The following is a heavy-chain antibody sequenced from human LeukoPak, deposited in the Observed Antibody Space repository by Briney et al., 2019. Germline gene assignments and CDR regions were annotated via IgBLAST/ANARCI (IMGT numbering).Heavy chain of an antibody. CDR1: GFTFSSYS. Sequence: GGSLRLSCAASGFTFSSYSMNWVRQAPGKGLEWVSSISSSSSYIYYADSVKGRFTISRDNAKNSLYLQMNSLRAEDMALYYCAKGSGSYLEALLDPWGQGTLVTVSS. CDR3: AKGSGSYLEALLDP. CDR2: ISSSSSYI. J-gene: IGHJ5*02. D-gene: IGHD1-26*01. V-gene: IGHV3-21*04.